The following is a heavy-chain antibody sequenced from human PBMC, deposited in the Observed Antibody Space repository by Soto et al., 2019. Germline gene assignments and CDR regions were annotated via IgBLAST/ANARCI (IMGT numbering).Heavy chain of an antibody. Sequence: SVKVSCKASGGTFSSYAISWVRQAPGQGLEWMGGIIPIFGTATYAQKFQGRATITADESTSTAYMELSSLRSEDTAVYYCARGSFDYYDSSGYFPDYYYYGMDVWGQGTTVTVSS. V-gene: IGHV1-69*13. CDR1: GGTFSSYA. D-gene: IGHD3-22*01. CDR2: IIPIFGTA. J-gene: IGHJ6*02. CDR3: ARGSFDYYDSSGYFPDYYYYGMDV.